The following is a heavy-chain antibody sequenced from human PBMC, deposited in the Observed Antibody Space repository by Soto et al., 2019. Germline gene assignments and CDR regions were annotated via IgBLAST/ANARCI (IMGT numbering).Heavy chain of an antibody. J-gene: IGHJ6*02. V-gene: IGHV5-51*01. CDR2: IYPGDSDT. CDR1: GYSFTSYW. D-gene: IGHD3-9*01. Sequence: GESLKISCKGSGYSFTSYWIGWVRQMPGKGLEWMGIIYPGDSDTRYSPSFQGQVTISADKPISTAYLQWSSLKASDTAMYYCARQIDDILTGYDYYYGMDVWGQGTTVTVSS. CDR3: ARQIDDILTGYDYYYGMDV.